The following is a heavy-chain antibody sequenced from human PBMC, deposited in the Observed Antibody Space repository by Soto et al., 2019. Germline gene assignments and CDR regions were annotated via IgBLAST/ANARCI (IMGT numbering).Heavy chain of an antibody. D-gene: IGHD3-9*01. V-gene: IGHV5-51*01. CDR3: ARLHYDLLTGYGGVAYYYGMDV. J-gene: IGHJ6*02. Sequence: GESLKISCKGSGYSFTSYWIGWVRQMPGKGLEWMGIIYPGDSDTRYSPSFQGQATLSPDKHIRTAYLQWSSLKASDTAMYYCARLHYDLLTGYGGVAYYYGMDVWGQGTTVTVSS. CDR1: GYSFTSYW. CDR2: IYPGDSDT.